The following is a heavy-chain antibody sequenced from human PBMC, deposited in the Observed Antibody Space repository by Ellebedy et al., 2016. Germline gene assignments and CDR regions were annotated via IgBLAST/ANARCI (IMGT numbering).Heavy chain of an antibody. Sequence: GSLRLXXTVSGGSISSGDYYWSWIRQHPGKGLEWIGSIYYSGSTYYNPSLKSRVTISVDTSKNQFSLKLSSVTAADTAVYYCATIQLWLMDVWGQGTTVTVSS. J-gene: IGHJ6*02. V-gene: IGHV4-39*07. CDR1: GGSISSGDYY. CDR2: IYYSGST. CDR3: ATIQLWLMDV. D-gene: IGHD5-18*01.